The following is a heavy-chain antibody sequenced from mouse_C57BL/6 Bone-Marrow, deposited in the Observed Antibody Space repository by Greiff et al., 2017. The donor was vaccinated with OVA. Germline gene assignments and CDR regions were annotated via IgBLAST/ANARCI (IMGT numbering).Heavy chain of an antibody. Sequence: VQLQHSGAELVRPGASVKLSCTASGFNIKDDYMHWVKQRPEQGLEWIGWIDPENGDTEYASKFQGKATITADTSSNTAYLQLSSLTSEDTAVYYCTSIYYGSWFAYWGQGTLVTVSA. CDR1: GFNIKDDY. D-gene: IGHD2-2*01. V-gene: IGHV14-4*01. CDR3: TSIYYGSWFAY. CDR2: IDPENGDT. J-gene: IGHJ3*01.